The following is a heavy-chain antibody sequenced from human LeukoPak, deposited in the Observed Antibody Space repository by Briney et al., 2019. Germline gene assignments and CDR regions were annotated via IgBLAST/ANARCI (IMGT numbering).Heavy chain of an antibody. D-gene: IGHD3-22*01. CDR1: GFTFSSYA. V-gene: IGHV3-23*01. J-gene: IGHJ4*02. Sequence: PGGSLRLSCAASGFTFSSYAMSWVRQAPGKGLEWVSAISGSGGSTYYADSVEGRFTISRDNSKNTLYLQMNSLRAEDTAVYYCAKGYYYDSSGYYFPFDYWGQGTLVTVSS. CDR2: ISGSGGST. CDR3: AKGYYYDSSGYYFPFDY.